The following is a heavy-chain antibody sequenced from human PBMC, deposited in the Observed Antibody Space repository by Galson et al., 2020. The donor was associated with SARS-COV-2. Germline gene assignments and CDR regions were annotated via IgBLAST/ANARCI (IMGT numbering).Heavy chain of an antibody. Sequence: SQTLSLTCTVSGGSISSFFWSWTRQAAGKGLEWIGRIRASGTTNYNPYLNSRVTISLDTSKNQFSLKLSSVTAADTAVYYCAREQYSFGLHNGVDVWGQGTTVTVSS. J-gene: IGHJ6*02. CDR1: GGSISSFF. CDR2: IRASGTT. D-gene: IGHD5-12*01. CDR3: AREQYSFGLHNGVDV. V-gene: IGHV4-4*07.